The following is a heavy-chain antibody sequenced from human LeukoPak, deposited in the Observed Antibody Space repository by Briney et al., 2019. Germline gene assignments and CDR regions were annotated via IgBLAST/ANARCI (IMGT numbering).Heavy chain of an antibody. Sequence: SETLSLTCAVYGGSISSYYWSWIRQPPGKGLEWIGYTYYSGSTNYNPSLKSRVTISVDTSKNQFSLKLSSVTAADTAVYYCARDPLSIAARRGAFDIWGQGTMVTVSS. CDR2: TYYSGST. CDR1: GGSISSYY. D-gene: IGHD6-6*01. CDR3: ARDPLSIAARRGAFDI. V-gene: IGHV4-59*01. J-gene: IGHJ3*02.